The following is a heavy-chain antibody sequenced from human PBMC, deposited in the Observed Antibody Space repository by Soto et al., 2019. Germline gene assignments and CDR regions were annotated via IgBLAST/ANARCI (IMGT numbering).Heavy chain of an antibody. Sequence: PGGSLRLSCAISGFSVISNYLSWGRQAPGKGLEWVSVHYSGGSTYYADSVQGRFTISRDKSNNTLYLQMRRVRAEDTAVYFCARHRHPRGTVGATSPLDPWGQGTQVTVSS. CDR3: ARHRHPRGTVGATSPLDP. CDR2: HYSGGST. CDR1: GFSVISNY. J-gene: IGHJ5*02. D-gene: IGHD1-26*01. V-gene: IGHV3-53*01.